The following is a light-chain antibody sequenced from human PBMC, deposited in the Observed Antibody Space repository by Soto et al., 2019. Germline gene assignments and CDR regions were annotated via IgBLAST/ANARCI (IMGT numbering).Light chain of an antibody. V-gene: IGKV3-20*01. Sequence: EIVLTQSPGTLSLSPGERATLSCRASQSISSSYLAWYQQKPGQAPRLLIYGASSRATGIPDRFSGSGSGTHFTLTISRLEPEDCAVYFCQQYGSSSWTFGPGAKVEIK. CDR1: QSISSSY. CDR2: GAS. CDR3: QQYGSSSWT. J-gene: IGKJ1*01.